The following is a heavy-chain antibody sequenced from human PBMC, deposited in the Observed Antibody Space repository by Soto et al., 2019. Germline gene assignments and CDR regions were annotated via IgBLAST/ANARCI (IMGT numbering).Heavy chain of an antibody. CDR3: GLIVYAHYYYYYGMDV. D-gene: IGHD2-8*01. V-gene: IGHV1-69*13. Sequence: SVKVSCKASGGTFSSYAISWVRQAPGQGLEWVGGIIPIFGTANYAQKFQGRVTITADESTSTAYMELSSLRSEDTAVYYCGLIVYAHYYYYYGMDVWGQGTTVTVSS. CDR1: GGTFSSYA. CDR2: IIPIFGTA. J-gene: IGHJ6*02.